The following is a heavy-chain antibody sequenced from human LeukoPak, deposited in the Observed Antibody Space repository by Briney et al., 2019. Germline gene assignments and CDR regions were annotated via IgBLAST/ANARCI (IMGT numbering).Heavy chain of an antibody. J-gene: IGHJ4*02. Sequence: ASVKVSCKASGDTFTSYYMHWVRQAPGQGLEWMGIINPSGGSTSYAQKFQGRVTMTRDTSTSTVYMELSSLRSEDTAVYYCARDGIAAAGTPYYFDYWGQGTLVTVSS. CDR2: INPSGGST. CDR1: GDTFTSYY. D-gene: IGHD6-13*01. CDR3: ARDGIAAAGTPYYFDY. V-gene: IGHV1-46*01.